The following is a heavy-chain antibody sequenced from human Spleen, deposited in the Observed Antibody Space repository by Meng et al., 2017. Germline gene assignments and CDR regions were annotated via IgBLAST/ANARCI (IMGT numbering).Heavy chain of an antibody. J-gene: IGHJ6*02. CDR2: ISHDGSNR. Sequence: GESLKISCAASGFTFTTYAIHWVRQAPGKGLEWVAVISHDGSNRYYADSVKGRFTISRDNSKNTLFLQMNSLRTEDTAVYYCARDGRVTTTYYYYGMDVWGQGTTVTVSS. D-gene: IGHD4-17*01. V-gene: IGHV3-30*01. CDR1: GFTFTTYA. CDR3: ARDGRVTTTYYYYGMDV.